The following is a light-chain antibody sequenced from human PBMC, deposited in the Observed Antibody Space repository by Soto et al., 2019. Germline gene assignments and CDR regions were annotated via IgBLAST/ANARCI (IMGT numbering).Light chain of an antibody. V-gene: IGLV2-23*03. J-gene: IGLJ2*01. CDR3: CSYASSFTFDV. Sequence: QSALTQPASVSGSPGQSITISCTGTSSDVGNYNLVSWYQQFPGKAPKLIIYEGSRRPSGVSNRFSGSKSGNTASLTISGLQAEDEADYYCCSYASSFTFDVFGGGTKVTVL. CDR1: SSDVGNYNL. CDR2: EGS.